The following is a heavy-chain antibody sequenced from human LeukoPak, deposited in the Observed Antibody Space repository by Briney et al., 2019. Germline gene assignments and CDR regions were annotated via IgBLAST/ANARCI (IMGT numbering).Heavy chain of an antibody. CDR2: ISGSGGST. J-gene: IGHJ4*02. Sequence: GGSLRLSCAASGFTFSSYAMSWVRQAPGKGLEWVSAISGSGGSTYYADSVKGRFTISRDNSKNTLYLQMNSLRAEDTAVYYCAKDEHYDFWSGYYIDYWGQGTLVTVSS. V-gene: IGHV3-23*01. CDR3: AKDEHYDFWSGYYIDY. D-gene: IGHD3-3*01. CDR1: GFTFSSYA.